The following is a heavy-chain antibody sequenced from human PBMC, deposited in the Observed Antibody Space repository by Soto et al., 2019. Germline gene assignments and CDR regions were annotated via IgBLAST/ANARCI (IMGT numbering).Heavy chain of an antibody. CDR3: ARESITGTPVYYYGMDV. J-gene: IGHJ6*02. CDR2: ISYDGSNK. Sequence: QVQLVESGGGVVKPGRSLRLSCAASGFTFSSYAMHWVSQAPGKGLEWVAVISYDGSNKYYADSVKGRFTISRDNSKNTLYLQMNSLRAEDTAVYYCARESITGTPVYYYGMDVWGQGTTVTVSS. CDR1: GFTFSSYA. V-gene: IGHV3-30-3*01. D-gene: IGHD1-20*01.